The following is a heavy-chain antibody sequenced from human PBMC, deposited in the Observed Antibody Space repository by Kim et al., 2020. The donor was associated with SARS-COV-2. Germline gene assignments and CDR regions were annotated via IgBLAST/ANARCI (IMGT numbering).Heavy chain of an antibody. Sequence: PSLKSRGTISVDTSKNQFSLKLSSVTAADPAVYYCAREKVVLDSVGWFDPWGQGTLVTVSS. D-gene: IGHD2-2*01. J-gene: IGHJ5*02. V-gene: IGHV4-59*01. CDR3: AREKVVLDSVGWFDP.